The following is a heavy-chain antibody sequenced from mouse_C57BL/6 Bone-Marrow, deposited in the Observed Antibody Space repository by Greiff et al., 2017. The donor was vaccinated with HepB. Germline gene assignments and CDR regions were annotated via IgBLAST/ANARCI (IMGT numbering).Heavy chain of an antibody. Sequence: QVQLQQPGAELVMPGASVKLSCKASGYTFTSYWMHWVKQRPGQGLEWIGEIDPSDSYTNYNQKFKGKSTLTVDKSSSTAYMQLSSLTSEDSAFYYCGRSYSNYAFAYWGQGTLVTVSA. J-gene: IGHJ3*01. D-gene: IGHD2-5*01. CDR1: GYTFTSYW. V-gene: IGHV1-69*01. CDR2: IDPSDSYT. CDR3: GRSYSNYAFAY.